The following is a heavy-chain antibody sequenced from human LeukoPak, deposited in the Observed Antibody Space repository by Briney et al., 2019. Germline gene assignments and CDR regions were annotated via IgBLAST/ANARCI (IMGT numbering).Heavy chain of an antibody. Sequence: TGGSLRLSCAASGLACSSYAMSWVRQAPGKGREGVSTISVASNTFYADSVKGRFTISRDNSRNTVYLQMTSLRADDTAVYYCADYGVSGVRNNFYWGQGTLVTVSS. J-gene: IGHJ4*02. CDR2: ISVASNT. V-gene: IGHV3-23*01. D-gene: IGHD3-3*01. CDR1: GLACSSYA. CDR3: ADYGVSGVRNNFY.